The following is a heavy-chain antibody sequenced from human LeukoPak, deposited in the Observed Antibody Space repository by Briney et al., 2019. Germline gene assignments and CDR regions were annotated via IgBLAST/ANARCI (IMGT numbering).Heavy chain of an antibody. CDR3: AKDASSTWHWGAFDI. CDR2: ITGSGGST. V-gene: IGHV3-23*01. D-gene: IGHD6-13*01. J-gene: IGHJ3*02. CDR1: GFTSTTYT. Sequence: GSLRVSSVPSGFTSTTYTMSGVRETPERGLEWGSPITGSGGSTYYADSVKGRFTISRDSSKHTLYLQMNRLRAEDTAGYYCAKDASSTWHWGAFDIWGQGTMVTVSS.